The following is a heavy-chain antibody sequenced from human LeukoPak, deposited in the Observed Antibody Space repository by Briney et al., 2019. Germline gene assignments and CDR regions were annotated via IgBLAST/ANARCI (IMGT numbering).Heavy chain of an antibody. Sequence: PGESLKISCKGSGYIFTCYWIGLVRQMPGEGLECVWILYPGHSDTKYSPSFDRQVTISVDKSISTAYLQWSSLKASDTAMYYCARQTRDGSGSRGYSFDFWGQGTLVAVSS. CDR2: LYPGHSDT. V-gene: IGHV5-51*01. J-gene: IGHJ4*02. CDR1: GYIFTCYW. D-gene: IGHD3-10*01. CDR3: ARQTRDGSGSRGYSFDF.